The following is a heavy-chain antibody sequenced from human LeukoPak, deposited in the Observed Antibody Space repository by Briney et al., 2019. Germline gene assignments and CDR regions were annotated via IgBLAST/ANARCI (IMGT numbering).Heavy chain of an antibody. V-gene: IGHV3-23*01. Sequence: GGSLRLSCAASGFTFSSHGMSWVRQTPGKGLEWVSSISASGGEKFYADSVRGRFTISRDNSRNTLYLQMNSLRTEDTAVYYCARGPGWVDPWGQGTLVTVSS. J-gene: IGHJ5*02. CDR1: GFTFSSHG. D-gene: IGHD2-2*01. CDR2: ISASGGEK. CDR3: ARGPGWVDP.